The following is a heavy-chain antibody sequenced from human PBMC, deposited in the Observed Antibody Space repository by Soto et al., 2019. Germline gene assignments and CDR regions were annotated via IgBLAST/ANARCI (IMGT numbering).Heavy chain of an antibody. CDR2: MNPNSGNT. CDR3: ARGSMDV. J-gene: IGHJ6*02. CDR1: GNNLPRFD. V-gene: IGHV1-8*01. Sequence: ASGKGSWKGFGNNLPRFDINWVRQATGQGLEWMGWMNPNSGNTGYAQKFQGRVTMTRNTSISTAYMELSSLRSEDTAVYYCARGSMDVWGQGTTVTVSS.